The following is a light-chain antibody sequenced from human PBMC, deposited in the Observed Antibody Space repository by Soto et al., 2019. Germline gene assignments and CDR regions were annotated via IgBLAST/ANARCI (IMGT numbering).Light chain of an antibody. CDR2: GAS. Sequence: EIVLTQSPGTLSLPQGERATLSCRASQGVSSSYLAWYQQKPGQPPRLLIYGASSRATGIPDRFSGSGSGTDFTLTITRLEPEDFAVYYCQHYRTSFGGGTKVEIK. CDR3: QHYRTS. CDR1: QGVSSSY. J-gene: IGKJ4*01. V-gene: IGKV3-20*01.